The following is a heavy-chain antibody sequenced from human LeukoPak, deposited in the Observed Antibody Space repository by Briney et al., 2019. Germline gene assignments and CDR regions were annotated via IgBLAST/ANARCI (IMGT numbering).Heavy chain of an antibody. CDR2: IKEDGNEK. J-gene: IGHJ4*02. D-gene: IGHD2-8*01. V-gene: IGHV3-7*01. CDR1: GFPFSSRW. Sequence: GGSLRVSCAASGFPFSSRWMCWVRQAPGKGLEWVANIKEDGNEKYYVGSGKGRFTNSRDNAKSSLYLQMNSLRADDTAVYYCATGVYHFDNWGQGTLVTVSS. CDR3: ATGVYHFDN.